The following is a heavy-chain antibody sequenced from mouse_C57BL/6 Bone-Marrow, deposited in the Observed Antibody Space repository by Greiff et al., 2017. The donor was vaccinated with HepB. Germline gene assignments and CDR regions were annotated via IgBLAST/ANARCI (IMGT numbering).Heavy chain of an antibody. Sequence: QVQLQQPGAELVKPGASVKLSCKASGYTFTSYWMHWVKQRPGQGLEWIGMIHPNSGSTNYNEKFKSKATLTVDKSSSTAYMQLSSLTSEDSAVYYCARPYYYGSRSIDYWGQGTTLTVSS. D-gene: IGHD1-1*01. J-gene: IGHJ2*01. CDR1: GYTFTSYW. CDR2: IHPNSGST. V-gene: IGHV1-64*01. CDR3: ARPYYYGSRSIDY.